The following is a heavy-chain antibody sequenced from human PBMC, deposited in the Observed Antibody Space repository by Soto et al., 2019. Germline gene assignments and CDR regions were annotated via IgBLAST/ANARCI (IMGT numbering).Heavy chain of an antibody. CDR1: GFTFSNFD. D-gene: IGHD3-3*01. V-gene: IGHV3-30*03. CDR2: ISFDGRSN. CDR3: ARVQAYYDFWSGYSGSSSIDP. Sequence: PGGSLRLSCAASGFTFSNFDMYWVRQAPGKGLEWVAIISFDGRSNYYADSVKDRFTISRDNAKNSLYLQMNSLRDEDTAVYYCARVQAYYDFWSGYSGSSSIDPWGQGTLVTVSS. J-gene: IGHJ5*02.